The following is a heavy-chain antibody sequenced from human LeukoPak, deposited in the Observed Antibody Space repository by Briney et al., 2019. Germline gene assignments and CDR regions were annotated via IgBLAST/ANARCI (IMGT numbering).Heavy chain of an antibody. Sequence: SVKVSCKASGYTFTSYDINWVRQATGQGLEWMGRIIPILGIANYAQKFQGRVTITADKSTSTAYMELSSLRSEDTAVYYCALVVVPAARYNWFDPWGQGTLVTVSS. J-gene: IGHJ5*02. V-gene: IGHV1-69*04. D-gene: IGHD2-2*01. CDR3: ALVVVPAARYNWFDP. CDR1: GYTFTSYD. CDR2: IIPILGIA.